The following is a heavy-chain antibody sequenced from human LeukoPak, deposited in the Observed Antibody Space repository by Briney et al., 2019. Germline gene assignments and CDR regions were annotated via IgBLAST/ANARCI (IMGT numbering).Heavy chain of an antibody. CDR3: ARQRGSSWPFGAFDI. CDR2: IYPGDSDT. D-gene: IGHD6-13*01. V-gene: IGHV5-51*01. CDR1: GYSFTSYW. J-gene: IGHJ3*02. Sequence: GESLKISCKGSGYSFTSYWVGWVRQMPGKGLEWMGIIYPGDSDTRYSPSFQGQVTISADKSISTAYLQWSSLKASDTAMYYCARQRGSSWPFGAFDIWGQGTMVTVSS.